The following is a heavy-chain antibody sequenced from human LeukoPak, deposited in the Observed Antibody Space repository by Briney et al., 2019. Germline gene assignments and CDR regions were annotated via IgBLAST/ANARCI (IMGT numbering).Heavy chain of an antibody. CDR1: GYTLTELS. V-gene: IGHV1-24*01. D-gene: IGHD4-17*01. CDR2: FDPEDGET. Sequence: ASVKVSCKVSGYTLTELSMHWVRQAPGKGLEWMGGFDPEDGETIYAQKFQGRVTITADESTSTAYMELSSLRSEDTAVYYCARVWVDYGEAWFDPWGQGTLVTVSS. J-gene: IGHJ5*02. CDR3: ARVWVDYGEAWFDP.